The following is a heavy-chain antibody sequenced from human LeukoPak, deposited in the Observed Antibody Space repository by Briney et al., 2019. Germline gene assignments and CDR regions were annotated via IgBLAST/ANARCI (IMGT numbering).Heavy chain of an antibody. CDR3: ARMGRIAARPYYYYMSV. V-gene: IGHV4-59*01. J-gene: IGHJ6*03. CDR2: IYYSGST. CDR1: GGPISSYY. Sequence: PSETLSLTCTVSGGPISSYYWSWIRQPPGKGLEWIGYIYYSGSTNYNPSLKSRVTISVDTSKNQFSLKLSSVTAADTAVYYCARMGRIAARPYYYYMSVWGKGTTVTVSS. D-gene: IGHD6-6*01.